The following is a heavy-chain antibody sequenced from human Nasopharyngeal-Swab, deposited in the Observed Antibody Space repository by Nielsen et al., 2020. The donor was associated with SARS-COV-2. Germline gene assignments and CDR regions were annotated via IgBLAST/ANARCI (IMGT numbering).Heavy chain of an antibody. V-gene: IGHV4-39*07. Sequence: SETLSLTCTVSGGSISSSSYYWGWIRQPPGKGLEWIGSIYYSGSTYYNSSLKSRVTISVDTSKTQFSLKLSSVTAADTAVYYCARDPRGLAGTFDYWGQGTLVTVSS. CDR3: ARDPRGLAGTFDY. J-gene: IGHJ4*02. CDR2: IYYSGST. D-gene: IGHD6-19*01. CDR1: GGSISSSSYY.